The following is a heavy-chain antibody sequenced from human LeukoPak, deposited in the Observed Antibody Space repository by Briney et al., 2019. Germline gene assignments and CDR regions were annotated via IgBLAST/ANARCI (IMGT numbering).Heavy chain of an antibody. CDR2: ISYDGSNK. V-gene: IGHV3-30-3*01. CDR3: ARVYLERLTAGYFDH. Sequence: QSGGSLRLSCAASGFTFSSYAMHWVRQAPGKGLEGVAVISYDGSNKYYADSVKGRFTISRDNSKNTLYLQMNSLRDDDSAAYFCARVYLERLTAGYFDHWGQGTQVTVSP. J-gene: IGHJ4*02. CDR1: GFTFSSYA. D-gene: IGHD2-8*01.